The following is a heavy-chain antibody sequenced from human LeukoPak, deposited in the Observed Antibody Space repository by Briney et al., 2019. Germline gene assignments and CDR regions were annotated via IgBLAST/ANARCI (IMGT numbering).Heavy chain of an antibody. V-gene: IGHV4-61*02. CDR1: GASIYSGSYY. CDR2: IYTSGSP. CDR3: ARERADILTGWDYFDS. Sequence: PSETLSLTCTVSGASIYSGSYYWTWIRQPAGKGLEWIGRIYTSGSPDFSPSLKSRVTISLDMSKNQFSLTLTSVTAEDTAVYYCARERADILTGWDYFDSWGQGTLVTVSS. D-gene: IGHD3-9*01. J-gene: IGHJ4*02.